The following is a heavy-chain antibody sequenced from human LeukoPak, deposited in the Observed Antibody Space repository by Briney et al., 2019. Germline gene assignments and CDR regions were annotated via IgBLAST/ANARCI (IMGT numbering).Heavy chain of an antibody. CDR2: SGSGGTT. CDR3: AKDYYYDSSGYYYGDAFDI. Sequence: GGSLRLSCAASGFTFSAYAMAWVRQAPGKGLEWVSTSGSGGTTYSADSVKGRFTISRDNSKNILYLQVNSLRAGGTAVYYCAKDYYYDSSGYYYGDAFDIWGQGTMVTVSS. J-gene: IGHJ3*02. D-gene: IGHD3-22*01. V-gene: IGHV3-23*01. CDR1: GFTFSAYA.